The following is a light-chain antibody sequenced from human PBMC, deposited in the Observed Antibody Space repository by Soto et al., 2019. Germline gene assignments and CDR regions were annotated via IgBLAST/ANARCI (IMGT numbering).Light chain of an antibody. CDR2: DAS. J-gene: IGKJ4*01. CDR3: QQRSKWPLT. CDR1: QSISSY. V-gene: IGKV3-11*01. Sequence: EIVLTQSPATLSLSPGERATLSCRASQSISSYLGWYQQKPGQAPRLLIDDASNRAAGIPARFSGSGSGTDFTLTISSLEPEDFAVYYCQQRSKWPLTFGGGTKVEIK.